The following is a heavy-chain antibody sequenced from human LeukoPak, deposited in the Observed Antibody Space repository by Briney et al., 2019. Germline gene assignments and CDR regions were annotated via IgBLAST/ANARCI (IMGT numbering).Heavy chain of an antibody. CDR1: GGSISSGSYY. CDR3: AREFNYDILTGYYYDAFDI. D-gene: IGHD3-9*01. Sequence: PSETLSLTCTVSGGSISSGSYYWSWIRQPAGKGLEWIGRIYTSGSTNYNPSLKSRVTISVDTSKNQLSLKLSSVTAADTAVYYCAREFNYDILTGYYYDAFDIWGQGTMVTVSS. J-gene: IGHJ3*02. V-gene: IGHV4-61*02. CDR2: IYTSGST.